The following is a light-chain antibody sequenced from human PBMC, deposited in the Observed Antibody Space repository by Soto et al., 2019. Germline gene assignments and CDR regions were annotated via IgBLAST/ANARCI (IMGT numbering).Light chain of an antibody. CDR3: QQFGNSPWT. Sequence: VLSQSPGRLSLSPGERATLSCRASQSVPSTYFAWYQQKSGQPPRLLISGTSNRATVIPDRFSGSGSGRDFTLTISRLEPEDFAVYFCQQFGNSPWTFGQGTKVEI. V-gene: IGKV3-20*01. CDR1: QSVPSTY. CDR2: GTS. J-gene: IGKJ1*01.